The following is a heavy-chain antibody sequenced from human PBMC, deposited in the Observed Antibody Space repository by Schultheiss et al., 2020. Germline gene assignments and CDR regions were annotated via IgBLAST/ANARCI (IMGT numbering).Heavy chain of an antibody. CDR3: ARSSRPLGCLGY. CDR1: GFTFSSYA. D-gene: IGHD5/OR15-5a*01. Sequence: GGSLRLSCAASGFTFSSYAMHWVRQAPGKGLEWVAVISYDGSNKYYADSVKGRFTISRDNSKNTLYLQMNSLRAEDTAVYYCARSSRPLGCLGYWGQGTLVTVSS. J-gene: IGHJ4*02. CDR2: ISYDGSNK. V-gene: IGHV3-30-3*01.